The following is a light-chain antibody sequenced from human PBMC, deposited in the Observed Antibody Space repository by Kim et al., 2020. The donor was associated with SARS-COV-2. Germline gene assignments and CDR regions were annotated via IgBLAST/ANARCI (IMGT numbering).Light chain of an antibody. J-gene: IGKJ5*01. CDR3: QQAYSFPLT. CDR1: QGLSGS. V-gene: IGKV1-12*01. CDR2: YTS. Sequence: ASAGDRVTITCRASQGLSGSLAWYQQKPGKAPKLLISYTSTLASGVPPMFSGSGSGTDFALTIISLHPEDFATYYCQQAYSFPLTFGQGTRLEIK.